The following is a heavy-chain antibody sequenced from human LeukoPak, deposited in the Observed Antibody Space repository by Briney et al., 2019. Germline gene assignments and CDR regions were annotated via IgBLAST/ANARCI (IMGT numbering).Heavy chain of an antibody. CDR2: IYYSGST. Sequence: PSETLSLTCTVSGGSISSYYWSWVRQPPGKGLEWIGYIYYSGSTNYNPSLKSRVTISVDTSKNQFSLKLSSVTAADTAMYYCASVAYYYDSSGYWYYFDYWGQGTLVTVSS. CDR3: ASVAYYYDSSGYWYYFDY. CDR1: GGSISSYY. D-gene: IGHD3-22*01. V-gene: IGHV4-59*01. J-gene: IGHJ4*02.